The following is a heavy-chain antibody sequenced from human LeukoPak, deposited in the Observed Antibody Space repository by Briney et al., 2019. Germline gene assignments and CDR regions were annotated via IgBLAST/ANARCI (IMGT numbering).Heavy chain of an antibody. CDR2: IYHSGST. CDR1: GGSITISNW. CDR3: ATFGGDAFDI. J-gene: IGHJ3*02. Sequence: PSGTLSLTCAVSGGSITISNWWIWFRQPPGKGLEWIGEIYHSGSTNYNPSLKSRVTISVDKSKNQFSLKLSSVTAADTAVYYCATFGGDAFDIWGQGTMVTVSS. V-gene: IGHV4-4*02. D-gene: IGHD3-16*01.